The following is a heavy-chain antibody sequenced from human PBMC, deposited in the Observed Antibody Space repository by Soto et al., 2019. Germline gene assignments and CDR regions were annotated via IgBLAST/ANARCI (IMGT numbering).Heavy chain of an antibody. CDR2: ISYDGSNK. CDR3: ASTGIVGAIKYYFDY. Sequence: GESLKISCAASGFTFSSYAMHWVRQAPGKGLEWVAVISYDGSNKYYADSVKGRFTISRDNSKNTLYLQMNSLRAEDTAVYYCASTGIVGAIKYYFDYWGQGTLVTVSS. V-gene: IGHV3-30*04. CDR1: GFTFSSYA. D-gene: IGHD1-26*01. J-gene: IGHJ4*02.